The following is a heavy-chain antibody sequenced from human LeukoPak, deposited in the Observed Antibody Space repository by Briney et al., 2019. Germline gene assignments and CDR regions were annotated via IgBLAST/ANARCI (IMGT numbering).Heavy chain of an antibody. CDR3: ARADVLRFLEWLVAFDI. D-gene: IGHD3-3*01. CDR2: IYYSGST. V-gene: IGHV4-30-4*08. J-gene: IGHJ3*02. CDR1: GGSISSGDYY. Sequence: PSETLSLTCTVSGGSISSGDYYWSWIRQPPGKGLEWIGYIYYSGSTYYNPSLKSRVTISVDTSKNQFSLKLSSVTAADTAVYYCARADVLRFLEWLVAFDIWGQGTMVTVSS.